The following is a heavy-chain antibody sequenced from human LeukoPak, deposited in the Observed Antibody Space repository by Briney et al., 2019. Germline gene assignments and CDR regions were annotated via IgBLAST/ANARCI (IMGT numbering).Heavy chain of an antibody. J-gene: IGHJ2*01. CDR2: ISGSVGTT. V-gene: IGHV3-23*01. Sequence: GGSLRLSCAASVVTFSNYAVSWGRQGPGEGLEWVSAISGSVGTTYYADSVRGRFSISRDNSDNTLSLQMNSLRDEGTAVYYCAKQSVSGYTSGWDWYFDLWGRGTLVTVSS. D-gene: IGHD6-25*01. CDR1: VVTFSNYA. CDR3: AKQSVSGYTSGWDWYFDL.